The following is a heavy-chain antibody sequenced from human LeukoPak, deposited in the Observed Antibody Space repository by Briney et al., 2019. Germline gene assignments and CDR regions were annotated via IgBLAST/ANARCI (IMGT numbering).Heavy chain of an antibody. D-gene: IGHD3-9*01. V-gene: IGHV4-39*01. CDR3: ARLSKGRYFDYIFDY. CDR2: IYYTGST. Sequence: SETLSLTCTVSGGSVSSTEFYWGWIRQPPGNGLQWIGNIYYTGSTYYNPSLNSRVTMSVDTSQNRFSLKMTSVTAADTAVYYCARLSKGRYFDYIFDYWGQGTLVTVSS. CDR1: GGSVSSTEFY. J-gene: IGHJ4*02.